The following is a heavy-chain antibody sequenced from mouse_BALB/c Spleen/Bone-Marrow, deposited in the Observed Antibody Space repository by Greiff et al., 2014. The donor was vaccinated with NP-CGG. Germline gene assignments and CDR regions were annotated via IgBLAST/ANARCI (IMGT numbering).Heavy chain of an antibody. V-gene: IGHV14-1*02. Sequence: EVQLQQSGAELVRPGALAKLSCKASGFNIKDYYMHWVKQRPEQGLEWIGWIDPENGNTIYDPKFQGEASITADTSSNTAYLQLSSLTSEDTAVYYCAPIYDGYYVAWFAYWGQGTLVTVSA. D-gene: IGHD2-3*01. CDR2: IDPENGNT. J-gene: IGHJ3*01. CDR1: GFNIKDYY. CDR3: APIYDGYYVAWFAY.